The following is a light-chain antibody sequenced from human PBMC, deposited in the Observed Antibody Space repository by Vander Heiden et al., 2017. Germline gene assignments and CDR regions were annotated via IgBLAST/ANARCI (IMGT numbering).Light chain of an antibody. CDR3: QSYDSSLSGVV. Sequence: QSVLTQPPSVSGAPGQRVPISCTGSSSNIGAGYDVHWYQQLPGTAPKLLIDGSTSRPSGVPDRFSGSKSGTLASLAITGLQAEDEADYYCQSYDSSLSGVVFGGGTRLTVL. CDR2: GST. CDR1: SSNIGAGYD. J-gene: IGLJ2*01. V-gene: IGLV1-40*01.